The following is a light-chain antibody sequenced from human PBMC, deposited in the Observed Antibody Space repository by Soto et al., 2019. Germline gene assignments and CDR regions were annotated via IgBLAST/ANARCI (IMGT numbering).Light chain of an antibody. J-gene: IGKJ4*01. CDR2: DAS. CDR1: QVIRDD. Sequence: DIQMTQSPSSLSASVGDRVTITCRASQVIRDDLGWYQQKPGKAPKLLIYDASNLETGVPSRFSGSGSGTDFTFTISSLQPEDIATYYCQQYDNLPPLTFGGGTKVEIK. CDR3: QQYDNLPPLT. V-gene: IGKV1-33*01.